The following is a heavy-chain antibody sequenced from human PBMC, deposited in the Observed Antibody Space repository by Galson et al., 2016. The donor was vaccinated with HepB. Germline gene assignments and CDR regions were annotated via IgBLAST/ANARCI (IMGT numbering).Heavy chain of an antibody. CDR2: INPKSGGT. J-gene: IGHJ4*02. V-gene: IGHV1-2*02. CDR1: GNTFTGYY. CDR3: ARGRAAAGWGPYFY. Sequence: SVKVSCKASGNTFTGYYMHWVRQAPGQGLEWMGWINPKSGGTNYAHNFQGRVTMTRDTSISTAYMEVRRLRYDDTAVYYCARGRAAAGWGPYFYWGQGTLVTVSS. D-gene: IGHD6-13*01.